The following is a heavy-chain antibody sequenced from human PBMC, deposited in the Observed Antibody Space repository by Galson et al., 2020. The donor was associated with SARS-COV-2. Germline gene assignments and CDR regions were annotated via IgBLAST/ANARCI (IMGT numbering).Heavy chain of an antibody. J-gene: IGHJ4*02. V-gene: IGHV3-30*04. CDR1: GFTFSSYA. D-gene: IGHD6-19*01. CDR2: ISYDGSNK. Sequence: GGSLRLSCAASGFTFSSYAMHWVRQAPGKGLEWVAVISYDGSNKYYADSVKGRFTISRDNSKNTLYLQMNSLRAEDTAVYYCARGPWDEQWNSPNYYFDYWGQGTLVTVSS. CDR3: ARGPWDEQWNSPNYYFDY.